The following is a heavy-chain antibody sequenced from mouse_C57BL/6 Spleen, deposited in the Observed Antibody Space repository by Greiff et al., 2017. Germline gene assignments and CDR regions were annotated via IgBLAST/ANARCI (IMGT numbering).Heavy chain of an antibody. V-gene: IGHV1-55*01. J-gene: IGHJ2*01. CDR2: IYPGSGST. CDR3: ARVGNYGPVDD. Sequence: QVQLQQPGAELVKPGASVQMSCKASGYTFPSYCLTWVKPRPGPGLAWIGDIYPGSGSTHYTEMFPSKATLTVDTSSSAAYMQLSSLTSEDSAVYYCARVGNYGPVDDWGQGTTLTGSS. D-gene: IGHD1-2*01. CDR1: GYTFPSYC.